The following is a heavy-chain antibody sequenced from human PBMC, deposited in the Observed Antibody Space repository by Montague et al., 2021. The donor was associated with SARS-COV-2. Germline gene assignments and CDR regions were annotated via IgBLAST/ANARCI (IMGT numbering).Heavy chain of an antibody. Sequence: SETLSLTCAVYGGSFSGNYWSCILQHPGRGLQWIGEINHYGSTNYNPSLKSRVTMSVDTSTNQFSLQLSSVTAAATAVYYCARGLPVTTLFYYFGMDVWGQGSTVTVSS. J-gene: IGHJ6*02. CDR3: ARGLPVTTLFYYFGMDV. V-gene: IGHV4-34*01. CDR2: INHYGST. CDR1: GGSFSGNY. D-gene: IGHD4-11*01.